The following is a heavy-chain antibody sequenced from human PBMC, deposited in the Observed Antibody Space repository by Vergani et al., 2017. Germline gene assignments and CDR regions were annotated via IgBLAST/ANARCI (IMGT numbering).Heavy chain of an antibody. J-gene: IGHJ4*02. CDR3: GRHVHSGYDFYYFDY. CDR2: IYPGDSDT. V-gene: IGHV5-51*01. CDR1: GYSFTSYW. D-gene: IGHD5-12*01. Sequence: EVQLVQSGAEVKKPGESLKISCKGSGYSFTSYWIGWVRQMPGKGLEWMGIIYPGDSDTRYSPSFQGQVTISADKSISTAYLQWSSLKASDTAMYYCGRHVHSGYDFYYFDYWGQGTLVTVSS.